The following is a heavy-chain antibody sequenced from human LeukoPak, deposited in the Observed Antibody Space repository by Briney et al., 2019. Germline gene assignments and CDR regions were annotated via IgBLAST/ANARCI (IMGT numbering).Heavy chain of an antibody. V-gene: IGHV1-2*02. J-gene: IGHJ6*03. CDR3: ARGSDYDDYFYMNF. CDR1: GYRFTGYY. CDR2: MKPKRVAT. Sequence: ASVKVSCKTSGYRFTGYYLHWVRQAPGQGLEWMGWMKPKRVATEYARKLQGRVTMTTDTSITTAYMELSRLRSDDTAVYFCARGSDYDDYFYMNFWGKGTTVTVSS.